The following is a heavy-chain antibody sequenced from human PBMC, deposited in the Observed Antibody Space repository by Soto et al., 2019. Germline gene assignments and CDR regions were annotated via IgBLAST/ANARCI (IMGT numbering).Heavy chain of an antibody. Sequence: QVQLVESGGGVVQPGRSLRLSCAASGFTFSSYGMHWVRQAPGKGLEWVAVIWYDGSNKYYADSVKGRFTISRDNSKNTLYLQMNSLRAEDTAVYYCALGDGYPPGFDYWGQGTLVTVSS. CDR3: ALGDGYPPGFDY. CDR1: GFTFSSYG. J-gene: IGHJ4*02. D-gene: IGHD3-16*01. CDR2: IWYDGSNK. V-gene: IGHV3-33*01.